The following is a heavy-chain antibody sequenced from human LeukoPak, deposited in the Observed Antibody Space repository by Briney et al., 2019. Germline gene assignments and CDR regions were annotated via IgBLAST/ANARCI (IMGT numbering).Heavy chain of an antibody. V-gene: IGHV4-34*01. CDR1: GGSFSGYY. CDR2: INHSGST. J-gene: IGHJ4*02. D-gene: IGHD6-13*01. Sequence: SETLSLTCAVYGGSFSGYYWSWIRQPPRKGLEWIGEINHSGSTNYNPSLKSRVTISVDTSKNQFSLKLSSVTAADTAVYYCARGLMWSAAGFDYWGQGSLLTVSS. CDR3: ARGLMWSAAGFDY.